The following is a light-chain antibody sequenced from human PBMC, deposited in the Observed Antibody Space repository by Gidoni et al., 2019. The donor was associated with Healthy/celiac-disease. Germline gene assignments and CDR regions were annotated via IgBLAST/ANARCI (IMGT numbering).Light chain of an antibody. Sequence: VTITCRASQSISSYLNWYQQKPGKAPKLLIYAASSLQSGFPSRFSGSGSGTDFTLTISSLQPEDFATYYCQQSYSTKWTFGQGTKVEIK. CDR3: QQSYSTKWT. CDR2: AAS. V-gene: IGKV1-39*01. J-gene: IGKJ1*01. CDR1: QSISSY.